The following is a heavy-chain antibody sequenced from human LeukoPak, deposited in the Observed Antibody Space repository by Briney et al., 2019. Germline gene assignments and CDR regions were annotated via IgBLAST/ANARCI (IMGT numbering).Heavy chain of an antibody. J-gene: IGHJ4*02. CDR3: AGSGSHVY. CDR1: GFTFRSYD. D-gene: IGHD1-26*01. CDR2: ITGNGAST. Sequence: PGGSLRLSCAASGFTFRSYDINWVRQAPGKGLEWVSSITGNGASTNFPDSVRGRFTISRDNSKNTAYLQMNSLRAEDTAVYYCAGSGSHVYWGQGTLVTVSS. V-gene: IGHV3-23*01.